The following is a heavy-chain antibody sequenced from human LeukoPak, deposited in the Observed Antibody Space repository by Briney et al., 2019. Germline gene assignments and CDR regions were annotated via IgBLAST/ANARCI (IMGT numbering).Heavy chain of an antibody. J-gene: IGHJ4*02. CDR3: ARDPTRYSSSWYLDY. Sequence: GGSLRLSCAASGFTFRSYEMNWVRQAPGKGLEWVAVIWYDGSNKYYADSVKGRFTISRDNSKNTLYLQMNSLRAEDTAVYYCARDPTRYSSSWYLDYWGQGTLVTVSS. CDR1: GFTFRSYE. CDR2: IWYDGSNK. V-gene: IGHV3-33*08. D-gene: IGHD6-13*01.